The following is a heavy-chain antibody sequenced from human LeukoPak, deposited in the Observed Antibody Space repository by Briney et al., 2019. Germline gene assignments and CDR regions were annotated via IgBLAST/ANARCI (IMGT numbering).Heavy chain of an antibody. CDR2: INHSGRT. V-gene: IGHV4-34*01. Sequence: SETLSLTCAVSGVSLNGYYWGWIRQTPGKGLEWIGEINHSGRTNYNPSLKSRVTISADTSKNQFSLKLSSVIAADTAVYYCARTTEGYCSSASCFGFSYSYYMDVWGKGTTVTISS. D-gene: IGHD2-2*01. CDR3: ARTTEGYCSSASCFGFSYSYYMDV. J-gene: IGHJ6*03. CDR1: GVSLNGYY.